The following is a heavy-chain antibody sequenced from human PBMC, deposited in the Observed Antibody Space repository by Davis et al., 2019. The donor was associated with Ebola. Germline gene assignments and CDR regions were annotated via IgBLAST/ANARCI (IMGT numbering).Heavy chain of an antibody. J-gene: IGHJ4*02. D-gene: IGHD6-19*01. CDR2: VYYSGTT. CDR3: ARDSVDSSGWYY. V-gene: IGHV4-59*01. Sequence: SETLSLTCTISGGSISNYYWSWIRQPPGKGLEWIGYVYYSGTTSYNPSLKSRVTISIGTSKDQFSLRLTSVTEADTAVYYCARDSVDSSGWYYWGQGTLVTVSS. CDR1: GGSISNYY.